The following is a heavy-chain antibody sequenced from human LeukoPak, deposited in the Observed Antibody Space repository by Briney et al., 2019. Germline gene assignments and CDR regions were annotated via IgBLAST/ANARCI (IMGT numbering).Heavy chain of an antibody. CDR2: IYYSGST. J-gene: IGHJ4*02. CDR1: GGSISNSNYY. V-gene: IGHV4-39*01. CDR3: ASAYGDYNLNYFDR. D-gene: IGHD4-17*01. Sequence: SETLSLTCTVSGGSISNSNYYWGWIRQPPGKGLEWIGNIYYSGSTYYHPSLSSRVTISVDASRNQFSLKLGSVTAADTAVYYCASAYGDYNLNYFDRWGQGILVTVSS.